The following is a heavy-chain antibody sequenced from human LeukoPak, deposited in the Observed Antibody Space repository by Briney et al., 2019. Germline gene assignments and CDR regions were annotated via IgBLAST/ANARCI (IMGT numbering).Heavy chain of an antibody. CDR3: ARIDAFDI. CDR2: ISGSSSYI. CDR1: GFTFSSYE. Sequence: GGSLRLSCAASGFTFSSYEMNWVRQAPGKGLEWVSSISGSSSYIYYADSVKGRFTISRDNAKNSLYLQMNSLRAEDTAVYYCARIDAFDIWGQGTMVTVSS. V-gene: IGHV3-21*01. J-gene: IGHJ3*02.